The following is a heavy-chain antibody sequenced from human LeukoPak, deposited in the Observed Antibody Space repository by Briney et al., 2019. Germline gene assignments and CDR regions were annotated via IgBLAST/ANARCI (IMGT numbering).Heavy chain of an antibody. D-gene: IGHD3-22*01. CDR2: IYYSGST. CDR3: ARVAEPTYYYDSSDLSPPYFDY. V-gene: IGHV4-61*08. Sequence: SQTLSLTCTVSGGSISSGGYYWSWIRQPPGKGLEWIGYIYYSGSTNYNPSLKSRVTISVDTSKNQFSLKLSSVTAADTAVYYCARVAEPTYYYDSSDLSPPYFDYWGQGTLVTVSS. CDR1: GGSISSGGYY. J-gene: IGHJ4*02.